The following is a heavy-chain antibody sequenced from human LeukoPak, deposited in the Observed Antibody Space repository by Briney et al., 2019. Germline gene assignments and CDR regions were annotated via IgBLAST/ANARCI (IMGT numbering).Heavy chain of an antibody. V-gene: IGHV5-51*01. Sequence: PGESLKISCKGSGYSFTSHWIGWARQMPGKGLEWMGAISPGDSITEYSPSFQGQVTISADKSISTAYLQWSSLKASDTAMYYCARRMFSSTSVDYWGQGTLVTVSS. CDR2: ISPGDSIT. CDR3: ARRMFSSTSVDY. J-gene: IGHJ4*02. D-gene: IGHD6-13*01. CDR1: GYSFTSHW.